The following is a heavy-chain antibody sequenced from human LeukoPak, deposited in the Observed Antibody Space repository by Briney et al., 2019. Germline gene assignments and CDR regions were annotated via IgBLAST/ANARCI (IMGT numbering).Heavy chain of an antibody. J-gene: IGHJ2*01. CDR1: GYSVSSGHF. Sequence: SETLSLTGAVPGYSVSSGHFWGWTRQSPGKGLEWIGSTVHRGSTYHNPPLMRRVTISLDSSKNQLSLKLRSVPAADTAIYYCARRGLTLRTWYFDLWGRGTLVTVSS. CDR2: TVHRGST. CDR3: ARRGLTLRTWYFDL. V-gene: IGHV4-38-2*01. D-gene: IGHD3-10*01.